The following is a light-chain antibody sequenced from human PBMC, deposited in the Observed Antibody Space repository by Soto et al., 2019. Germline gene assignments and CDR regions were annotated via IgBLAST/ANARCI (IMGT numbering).Light chain of an antibody. CDR2: GAS. V-gene: IGKV3-20*01. CDR3: QQYGSSPQLT. Sequence: EIVLTQSPGTLSLSQGERATLSCRASQSVSSSYLAWYQQKPGQAPRLLIYGASSRATGIPDRFSGSGSGTDFTLTISRLEPEDFAVYYCQQYGSSPQLTFGGGTQVEIK. J-gene: IGKJ4*01. CDR1: QSVSSSY.